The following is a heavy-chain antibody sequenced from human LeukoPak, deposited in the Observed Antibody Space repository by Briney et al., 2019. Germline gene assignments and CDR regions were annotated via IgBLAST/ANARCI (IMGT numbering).Heavy chain of an antibody. Sequence: GGSLRLSCAASGFTFSVSWMSWVRQAPGKGLEWVANIKYDGSEKYYVDSVKGRFTISRDNAKNSLYPQMNSLRAEDTAVYYCARGGTTFEHWGQGTLVTVSS. D-gene: IGHD1-1*01. CDR2: IKYDGSEK. CDR3: ARGGTTFEH. J-gene: IGHJ4*02. CDR1: GFTFSVSW. V-gene: IGHV3-7*01.